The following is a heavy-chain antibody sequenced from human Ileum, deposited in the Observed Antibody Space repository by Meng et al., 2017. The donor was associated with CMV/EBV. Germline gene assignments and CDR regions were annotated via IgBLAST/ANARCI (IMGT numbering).Heavy chain of an antibody. Sequence: GGSLRLSCAASGFTFGSHAMSGVRQAPGKGLEWVSTITNSAHSTYYADSVKGRFTISRDNSKNTLYVQMNSLRAADTAVYYCAKDLTYCSGDCFLTPGGYFDNWGQGTLVTVSS. V-gene: IGHV3-23*01. CDR2: ITNSAHST. J-gene: IGHJ4*02. D-gene: IGHD2-21*01. CDR3: AKDLTYCSGDCFLTPGGYFDN. CDR1: GFTFGSHA.